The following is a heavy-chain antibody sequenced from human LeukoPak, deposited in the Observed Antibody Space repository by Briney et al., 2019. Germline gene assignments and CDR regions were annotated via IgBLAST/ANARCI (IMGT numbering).Heavy chain of an antibody. J-gene: IGHJ3*02. CDR3: ARTPQRPRLPKANAFDT. Sequence: SQTLSLTCAISGDSVSSNSAAWNWIRQSPSRGLEWLGRTYYRSKWYNDYAVSVKSRITINPDTSKNQFSLQLNSVTPEDTAVYYCARTPQRPRLPKANAFDTWGQGTMVTVSS. CDR2: TYYRSKWYN. CDR1: GDSVSSNSAA. V-gene: IGHV6-1*01.